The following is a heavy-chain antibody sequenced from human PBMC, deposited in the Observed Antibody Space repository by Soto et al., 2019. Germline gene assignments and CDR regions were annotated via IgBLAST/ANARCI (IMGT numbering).Heavy chain of an antibody. D-gene: IGHD6-19*01. J-gene: IGHJ5*02. CDR2: MNPNSGNT. CDR3: ARRSSGRTFWWFDP. Sequence: ASVKVSCKASGYTFTSYDINWVRQATGQGLEWMGWMNPNSGNTGYAQKFQDRVTMTRNTSISTAYMELSSLRSEDTAVYYCARRSSGRTFWWFDPWGQGTLVTVSS. CDR1: GYTFTSYD. V-gene: IGHV1-8*01.